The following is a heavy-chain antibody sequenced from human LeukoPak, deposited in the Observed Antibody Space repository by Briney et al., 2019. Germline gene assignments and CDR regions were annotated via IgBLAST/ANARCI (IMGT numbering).Heavy chain of an antibody. CDR2: INHSGST. V-gene: IGHV4-34*01. Sequence: SETLSLTCAVYGGSFSGYYWSWIRQPPGKGVEWFGEINHSGSTNYNASLKSRVTISVDTSKNQISLKLTNVTAADTAVYYCARAGVVQPVAPYSWFDPWGQGTLVTVSS. D-gene: IGHD2-2*01. CDR3: ARAGVVQPVAPYSWFDP. J-gene: IGHJ5*02. CDR1: GGSFSGYY.